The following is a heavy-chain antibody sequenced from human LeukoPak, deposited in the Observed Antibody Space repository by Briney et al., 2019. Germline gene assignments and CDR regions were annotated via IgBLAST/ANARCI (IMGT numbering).Heavy chain of an antibody. V-gene: IGHV3-30*02. Sequence: GSLRLSCAASGFTFSSYGMHWVRQAPGKGLEWVAFIRYDGSNKYYADSVKGRFTISRDNSKNTLYLQMNSLRAEDTAVYYCAKDRGRYCSGGRCYTTHYFDYWGQGTLVTVSS. J-gene: IGHJ4*02. CDR3: AKDRGRYCSGGRCYTTHYFDY. D-gene: IGHD2-15*01. CDR1: GFTFSSYG. CDR2: IRYDGSNK.